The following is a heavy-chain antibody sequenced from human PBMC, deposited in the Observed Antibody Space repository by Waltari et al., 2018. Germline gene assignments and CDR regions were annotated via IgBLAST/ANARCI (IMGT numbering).Heavy chain of an antibody. V-gene: IGHV3-7*01. D-gene: IGHD6-19*01. CDR1: GLSISESW. CDR3: ARDAPLYTTGWGYDY. J-gene: IGHJ4*02. Sequence: EVQLVESGGGLVQPGGSLRLSCEASGLSISESWMSWVRQAPGKGREWVADIKEDGSKIYYVGSVRGRFTISRDNAKNSLYLQMNSLRVEDTAVYYCARDAPLYTTGWGYDYWGQGILVTVSS. CDR2: IKEDGSKI.